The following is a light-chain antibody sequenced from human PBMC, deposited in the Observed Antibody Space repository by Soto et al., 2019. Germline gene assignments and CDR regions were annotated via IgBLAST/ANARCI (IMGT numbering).Light chain of an antibody. CDR2: SNN. J-gene: IGLJ2*01. Sequence: QAVVTQPPSASGTPGQRVTISCSGSSSNIGSNTVSWYQQLPGTAPKLLIYSNNQRPSGVPDRFSGSKSGTSASLAISGLQSEDEGDYYCAAWDDSLNGLFGGGTKLTVL. CDR3: AAWDDSLNGL. CDR1: SSNIGSNT. V-gene: IGLV1-44*01.